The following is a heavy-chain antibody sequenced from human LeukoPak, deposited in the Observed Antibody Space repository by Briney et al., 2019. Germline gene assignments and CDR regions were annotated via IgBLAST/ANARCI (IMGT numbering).Heavy chain of an antibody. CDR2: IWYDGSNK. V-gene: IGHV3-33*06. D-gene: IGHD5-12*01. J-gene: IGHJ4*02. Sequence: GGSLSLSCAASGFTFSSYGMHWVRQAPGKGLEWVAVIWYDGSNKYYADSVKGRFTISRDNSKNTLYLQMNSLRAEDTAVYYCAKSPAEGRATISYFDYWGQGTLVTVSS. CDR1: GFTFSSYG. CDR3: AKSPAEGRATISYFDY.